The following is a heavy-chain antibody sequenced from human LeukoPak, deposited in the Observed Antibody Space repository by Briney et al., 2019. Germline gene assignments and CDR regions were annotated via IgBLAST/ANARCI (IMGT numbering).Heavy chain of an antibody. V-gene: IGHV3-11*06. J-gene: IGHJ4*02. CDR2: ISSSSSYT. D-gene: IGHD2-15*01. Sequence: PGGSLRLSCAASGFTFRDYYMSWIRQAPGKGLEWVSYISSSSSYTNYADSVKGRFTISRDNAKNSLYLQMNSLRAEDTAVYYCARDRGYCSGGSCYPKNFDYWGQGTLVTVSS. CDR3: ARDRGYCSGGSCYPKNFDY. CDR1: GFTFRDYY.